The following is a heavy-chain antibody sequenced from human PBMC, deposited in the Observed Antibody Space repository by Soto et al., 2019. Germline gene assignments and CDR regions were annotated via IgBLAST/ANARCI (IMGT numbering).Heavy chain of an antibody. D-gene: IGHD1-26*01. CDR1: GFTFNNCG. V-gene: IGHV3-23*01. CDR3: SKSASGTYSES. J-gene: IGHJ4*02. CDR2: ISGSGITT. Sequence: EVQLLESGGGSVQPGGSLRLSCVASGFTFNNCGMNWVRQAAGKGLEWVSGISGSGITTYYADSVKGRFTISRDTSKNTLYLQMNSLRAEDTAVYYCSKSASGTYSESWGQGTLVTVSS.